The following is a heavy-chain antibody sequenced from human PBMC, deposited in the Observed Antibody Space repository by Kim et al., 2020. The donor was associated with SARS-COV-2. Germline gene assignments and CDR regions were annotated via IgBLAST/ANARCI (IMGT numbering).Heavy chain of an antibody. CDR2: IHHSGST. V-gene: IGHV4-34*01. D-gene: IGHD3-22*01. J-gene: IGHJ3*02. CDR1: GGSFSGYY. Sequence: SETLSLTCAVYGGSFSGYYWSWIRQPPGKGLEWIGEIHHSGSTTYNPSPKSRVTISVDTSKNQFSLKLSSVTAADTAVYYCARGPTMQVLRGIVVVPDAFDIWGQGTMVTVSS. CDR3: ARGPTMQVLRGIVVVPDAFDI.